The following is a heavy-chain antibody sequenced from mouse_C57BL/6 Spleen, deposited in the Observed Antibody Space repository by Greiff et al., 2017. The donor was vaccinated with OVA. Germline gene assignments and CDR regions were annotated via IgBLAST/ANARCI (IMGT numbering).Heavy chain of an antibody. J-gene: IGHJ4*01. V-gene: IGHV6-3*01. Sequence: EVQVVESGGGLVQPGGSMKLSCVASGFTFSNYWMNWVRQSPEKGLEWVAQIRLKSDNYATHYAESVKGRFTISRDDSKSSVYLQINNLRAEDTGIYYCTSGSSHAYYAMDYWGQGTSVTVSS. D-gene: IGHD1-1*01. CDR1: GFTFSNYW. CDR2: IRLKSDNYAT. CDR3: TSGSSHAYYAMDY.